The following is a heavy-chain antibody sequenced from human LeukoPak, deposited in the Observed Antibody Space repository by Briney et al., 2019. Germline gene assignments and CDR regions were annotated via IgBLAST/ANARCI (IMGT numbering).Heavy chain of an antibody. D-gene: IGHD6-13*01. CDR3: ARVIAAAGKGNWFGP. Sequence: GASVKVSCKASGYTFTGYYMHWVRQAPGQGLEWMGWINPNSGGTNYAQKFQGRVTMTRDTSISTAYMELSRLRSDDTAVYYCARVIAAAGKGNWFGPWGQGTLVTVSS. J-gene: IGHJ5*02. CDR2: INPNSGGT. V-gene: IGHV1-2*02. CDR1: GYTFTGYY.